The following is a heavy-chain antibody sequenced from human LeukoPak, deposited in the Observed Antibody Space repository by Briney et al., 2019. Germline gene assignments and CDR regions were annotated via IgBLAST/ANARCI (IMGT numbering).Heavy chain of an antibody. Sequence: ASVKVSCKASGGTFSSYAISWVRQAPGQGLEWMGLINPSGAPPTYAQNFQGRVTMTRDTSTSTVYMELSSLRFEDTAVYYCARHSGSSPTYFDYWGQGTLVTISS. CDR2: INPSGAPP. CDR1: GGTFSSYA. J-gene: IGHJ4*02. V-gene: IGHV1-46*01. D-gene: IGHD6-6*01. CDR3: ARHSGSSPTYFDY.